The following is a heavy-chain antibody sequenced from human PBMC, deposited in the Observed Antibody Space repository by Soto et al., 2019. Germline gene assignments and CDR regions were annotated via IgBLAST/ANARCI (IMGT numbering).Heavy chain of an antibody. Sequence: SETLSLTCTVAGGSINTYYWRWIRQPQWKGLDSMGYIYNSGSASYTPSLKSRVTMSLDTSRNQFSLRLSSVTAADTAVYYCARGNNYYDSSGYDQTSYYYAMDVWGQGPTVTVSS. CDR1: GGSINTYY. CDR3: ARGNNYYDSSGYDQTSYYYAMDV. CDR2: IYNSGSA. D-gene: IGHD3-22*01. J-gene: IGHJ6*02. V-gene: IGHV4-59*13.